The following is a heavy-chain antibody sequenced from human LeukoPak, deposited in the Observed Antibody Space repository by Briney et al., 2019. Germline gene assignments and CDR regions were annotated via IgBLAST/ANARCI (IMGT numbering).Heavy chain of an antibody. D-gene: IGHD3-22*01. CDR1: GFTFSDYG. J-gene: IGHJ4*02. V-gene: IGHV3-30*03. CDR3: TRDYYDSSGYYYLPEY. Sequence: GGSLRLSCVASGFTFSDYGIHWVRQAPGKELEWVAVISYDGRKMKYADSLKGRFTIFRDNSKDTLYLHMDALRTEDTAVYYCTRDYYDSSGYYYLPEYWGRGTLVTVSS. CDR2: ISYDGRKM.